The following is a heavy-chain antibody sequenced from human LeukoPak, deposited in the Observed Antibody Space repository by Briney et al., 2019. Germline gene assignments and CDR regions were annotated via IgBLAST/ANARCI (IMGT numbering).Heavy chain of an antibody. CDR2: ISAYNGNT. D-gene: IGHD6-13*01. CDR3: ARDGGGESSSSWFRDRVDY. V-gene: IGHV1-18*01. J-gene: IGHJ4*02. CDR1: GYTFTSFG. Sequence: ASVKVSCKAYGYTFTSFGISWVRKAPGQGLEWMGWISAYNGNTQYAKNLQGRVTMTTDTSTSTAYMELRSLRSDDTAVYYCARDGGGESSSSWFRDRVDYWGQGTLVTVSS.